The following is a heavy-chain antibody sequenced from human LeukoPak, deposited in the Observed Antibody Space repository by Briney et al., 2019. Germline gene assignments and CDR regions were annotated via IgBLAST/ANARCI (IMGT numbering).Heavy chain of an antibody. CDR3: ARGHYRKVVVTAAHFDY. CDR2: ISSSGSTI. D-gene: IGHD2-21*02. V-gene: IGHV3-11*01. Sequence: GGSLRLSCAASGFTFSDYYMSWIRQAPGKGLEWVSYISSSGSTIYYADSVKGRFTISRDNAKNSLYLQMNSLRAEDTAVYYCARGHYRKVVVTAAHFDYWGQGTLVTVSS. J-gene: IGHJ4*02. CDR1: GFTFSDYY.